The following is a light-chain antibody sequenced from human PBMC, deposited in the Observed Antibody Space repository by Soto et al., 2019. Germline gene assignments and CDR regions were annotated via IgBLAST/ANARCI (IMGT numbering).Light chain of an antibody. CDR1: QSVSSY. CDR2: DAS. Sequence: EIVLTQSPCTLALSPGERAPLSCGASQSVSSYLAWYQQKPGQAPRLLIYDASNRATGIPARFSGSGSGTDFTLTISTLEPEDVEVYYCQQRSNWPLTFGGGTKVDIK. J-gene: IGKJ4*01. V-gene: IGKV3-11*01. CDR3: QQRSNWPLT.